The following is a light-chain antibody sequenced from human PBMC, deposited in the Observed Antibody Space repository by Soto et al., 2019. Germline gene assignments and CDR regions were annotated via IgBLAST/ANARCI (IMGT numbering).Light chain of an antibody. Sequence: QSVLTQPPSVSGAPGQRVTISCTGGSSNIGAGYDVHWYQQLPGTAPKLLIYGISYRPSGVPDQFSGSKSGTSASLAITGLQAEDEADYYCQSYDSSLSGSSVFGTGTKVTVL. CDR1: SSNIGAGYD. CDR3: QSYDSSLSGSSV. J-gene: IGLJ1*01. CDR2: GIS. V-gene: IGLV1-40*01.